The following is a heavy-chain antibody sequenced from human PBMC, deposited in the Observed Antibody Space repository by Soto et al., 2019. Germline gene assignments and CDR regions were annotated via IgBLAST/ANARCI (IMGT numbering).Heavy chain of an antibody. CDR1: GYTFTSYG. J-gene: IGHJ5*02. V-gene: IGHV1-18*01. D-gene: IGHD6-13*01. CDR3: ARDLVELVRIPKGFDP. Sequence: GASVKVSCKASGYTFTSYGISWVRQAPGQGLEWMGWISAYNGNTNYAQKLQGRVTMTTDTSTSTAYMELRSLRSDDTAVYYCARDLVELVRIPKGFDPWGQGTLVTVSS. CDR2: ISAYNGNT.